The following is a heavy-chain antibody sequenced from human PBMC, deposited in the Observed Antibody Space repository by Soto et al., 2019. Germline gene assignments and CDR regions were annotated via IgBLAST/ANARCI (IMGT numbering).Heavy chain of an antibody. Sequence: GGSLRLSCAASGFTFSDFYMSWIRQAPGKGLEWVSYISRSGSPIYYAGSVKGRFTISRDNAKNSLYLQMNSLRAEDTAVYYCARGTVVYAMSPLWADVWGKGTTVTVSS. V-gene: IGHV3-11*01. D-gene: IGHD2-8*02. CDR2: ISRSGSPI. CDR3: ARGTVVYAMSPLWADV. J-gene: IGHJ6*04. CDR1: GFTFSDFY.